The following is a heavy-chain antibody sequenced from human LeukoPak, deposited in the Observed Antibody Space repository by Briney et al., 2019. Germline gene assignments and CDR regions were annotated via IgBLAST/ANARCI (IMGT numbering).Heavy chain of an antibody. J-gene: IGHJ4*02. CDR1: GFTFSSYS. D-gene: IGHD3-3*02. CDR3: ARDHFWSGNFDY. CDR2: ISSSSSYI. V-gene: IGHV3-21*01. Sequence: GGSLRLSCAASGFTFSSYSMNWVRQAPGKGLEWVSSISSSSSYIYYADSVKGRFTISRDNAKNSLYLQMNSLRAEDTAVYYCARDHFWSGNFDYWGQGTLDTVSS.